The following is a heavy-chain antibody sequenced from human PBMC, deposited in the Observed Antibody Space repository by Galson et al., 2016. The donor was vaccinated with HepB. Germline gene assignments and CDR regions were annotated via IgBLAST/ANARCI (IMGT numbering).Heavy chain of an antibody. Sequence: SETLSLTCSVSGVAVRTNYWSWVRHLPGKGLEWLGYISYSGTADYNPSLKSRVSISMDKSKNQVSLKLNSTTAADTAVYYCAENDVLKVFHGMDVWGPGTPVTVSS. D-gene: IGHD6-6*01. V-gene: IGHV4-59*02. J-gene: IGHJ6*02. CDR3: AENDVLKVFHGMDV. CDR1: GVAVRTNY. CDR2: ISYSGTA.